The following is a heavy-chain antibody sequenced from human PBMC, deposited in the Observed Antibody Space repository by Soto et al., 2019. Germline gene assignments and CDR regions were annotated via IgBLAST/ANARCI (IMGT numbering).Heavy chain of an antibody. J-gene: IGHJ4*02. CDR3: ARSSITPRLFMYPFDY. Sequence: QLQLQESGPGLVKPSETLSLTCTVSGGSITSSSHYWGWIRQPPGKGLECIGNIYYDGNTYYNPSLKRRVTISLDPSKNQFALRLNSVTAADTAVYYCARSSITPRLFMYPFDYWGQGTLVTVSS. CDR1: GGSITSSSHY. CDR2: IYYDGNT. D-gene: IGHD6-6*01. V-gene: IGHV4-39*01.